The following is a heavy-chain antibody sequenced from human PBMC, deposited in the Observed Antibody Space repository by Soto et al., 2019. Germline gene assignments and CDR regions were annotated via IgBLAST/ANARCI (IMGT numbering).Heavy chain of an antibody. CDR1: GFTFSSYG. Sequence: QVQLVESGGGVVQPGRSLRLSCAASGFTFSSYGMHWVRQAPGKGLEWVAVIWYDGSNKYYADSVKGRFTISRDNSKNTLDLQMNSLRAEDTAVYYCARVDSSSSRTHYGMDVWGQGTTVTVSS. CDR3: ARVDSSSSRTHYGMDV. CDR2: IWYDGSNK. D-gene: IGHD6-6*01. J-gene: IGHJ6*02. V-gene: IGHV3-33*01.